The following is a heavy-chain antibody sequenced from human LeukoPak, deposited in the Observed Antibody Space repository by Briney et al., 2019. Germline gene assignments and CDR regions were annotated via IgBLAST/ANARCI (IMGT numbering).Heavy chain of an antibody. CDR1: GYTFTNYA. CDR3: AREWMAARRRYYFDN. J-gene: IGHJ4*02. Sequence: ASVKVSCKGSGYTFTNYAVHWVRQAPGQRLEWLGWINPGNGDTKYSQNFQGRVTVTSDTSAATAYVELNSLTSEDTAVYYCAREWMAARRRYYFDNWGQGTLVTVSS. CDR2: INPGNGDT. D-gene: IGHD6-6*01. V-gene: IGHV1-3*01.